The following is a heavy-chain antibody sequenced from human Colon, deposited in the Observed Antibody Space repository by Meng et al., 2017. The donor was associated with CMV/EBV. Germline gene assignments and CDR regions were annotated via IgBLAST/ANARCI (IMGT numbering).Heavy chain of an antibody. D-gene: IGHD3-16*01. Sequence: GESLKISCAASGFTFTTYSINWVRQAPGKGLEWVSSISSSTTYINYADSVKGRFTISRDNAKNSLYLQMKSLRAEDTAVYYCARGGSSPGPYYFDYWGQGTLVTVSS. CDR2: ISSSTTYI. J-gene: IGHJ4*02. CDR3: ARGGSSPGPYYFDY. V-gene: IGHV3-21*01. CDR1: GFTFTTYS.